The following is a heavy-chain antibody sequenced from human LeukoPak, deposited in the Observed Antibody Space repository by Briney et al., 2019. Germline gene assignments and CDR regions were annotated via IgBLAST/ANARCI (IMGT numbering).Heavy chain of an antibody. J-gene: IGHJ4*02. V-gene: IGHV3-9*01. CDR2: ISWNSGSI. CDR3: AKSDSSGWYAGPAFDY. D-gene: IGHD6-19*01. Sequence: PGGSLRLSCAASGFTFSSYAMSWVRQAPGKGLEWVSGISWNSGSIGYADSVKGRFTISRDNAKNSLYLQMNSLRAEDTALYYCAKSDSSGWYAGPAFDYWGQGTLVTVSS. CDR1: GFTFSSYA.